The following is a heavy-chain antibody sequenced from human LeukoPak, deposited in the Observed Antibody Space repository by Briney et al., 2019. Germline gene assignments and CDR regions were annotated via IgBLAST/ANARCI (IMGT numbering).Heavy chain of an antibody. CDR3: ARAGGRTTVTSPLVDY. CDR2: ISYDGSSK. CDR1: GFTFSSYA. V-gene: IGHV3-30-3*01. J-gene: IGHJ4*02. D-gene: IGHD4-17*01. Sequence: QPGRSLRLSCAASGFTFSSYAMHWVRQAPGKGLEWVAVISYDGSSKYYADSVKGRFTISRDNSKNTLYLQMNSLRAEDTAVYYCARAGGRTTVTSPLVDYWGQGTLVTVSS.